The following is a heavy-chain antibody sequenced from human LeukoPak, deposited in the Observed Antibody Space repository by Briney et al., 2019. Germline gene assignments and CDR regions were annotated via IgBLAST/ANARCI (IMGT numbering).Heavy chain of an antibody. V-gene: IGHV3-30*02. D-gene: IGHD3-10*01. CDR1: AFTFISND. J-gene: IGHJ4*02. CDR2: LRYDGSNK. CDR3: AKDSTLWFGENYFDF. Sequence: PGGSPLLSCAASAFTFISNDMHSVRRAPGKGLEGGAFLRYDGSNKYYADSVKGRFTISRDNAKNTLYLQMNSLRAEDTAVYYCAKDSTLWFGENYFDFWGQGTLVTVSS.